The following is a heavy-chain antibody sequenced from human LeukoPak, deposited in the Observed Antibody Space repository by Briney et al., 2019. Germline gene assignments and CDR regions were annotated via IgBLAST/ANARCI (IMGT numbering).Heavy chain of an antibody. D-gene: IGHD3-10*01. CDR2: ISVDGSQK. J-gene: IGHJ4*02. CDR1: GFSVGGYA. Sequence: PGRSLRLSCEVSGFSVGGYALHWVRQAPGKGLEGVAVISVDGSQKYYVDSVKGRFTISRDNAKTSLYLQMNSLRAEDTAVYYCASERLVVRGIPGYFDYWSQGTLVTVST. V-gene: IGHV3-30*04. CDR3: ASERLVVRGIPGYFDY.